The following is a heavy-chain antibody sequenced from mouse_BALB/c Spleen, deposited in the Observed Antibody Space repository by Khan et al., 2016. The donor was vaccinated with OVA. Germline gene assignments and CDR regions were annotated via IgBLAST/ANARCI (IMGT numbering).Heavy chain of an antibody. Sequence: QVQLQQPGAELARTGVSVKISCKASGYTFTDYAIHWVKQRHAKSLEWIGVISTNYGAADYNQNFQGKASMTVVRSASTVYMGLARLTSEDSAISSCVRDGTFAYWGRGTLVTGS. CDR3: VRDGTFAY. J-gene: IGHJ3*01. D-gene: IGHD4-1*01. CDR1: GYTFTDYA. V-gene: IGHV1S137*01. CDR2: ISTNYGAA.